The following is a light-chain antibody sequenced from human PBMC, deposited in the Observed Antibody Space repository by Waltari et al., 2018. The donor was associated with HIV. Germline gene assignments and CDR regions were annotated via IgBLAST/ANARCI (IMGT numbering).Light chain of an antibody. CDR1: SGNLASNH. CDR3: QSYDSTNPCV. V-gene: IGLV6-57*03. J-gene: IGLJ1*01. Sequence: NFMLTQPHSVSESPGKTVTISCARRSGNLASNHVQWHQQRPGSAPTPVIYEDTQRPSGVPDRFSGSIDSSSNSASLTIYELKTEDEADYYCQSYDSTNPCVFGTGTRVTVL. CDR2: EDT.